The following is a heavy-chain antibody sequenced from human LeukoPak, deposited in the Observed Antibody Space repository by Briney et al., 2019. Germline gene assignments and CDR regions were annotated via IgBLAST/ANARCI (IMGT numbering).Heavy chain of an antibody. D-gene: IGHD5-12*01. J-gene: IGHJ4*02. V-gene: IGHV1-18*01. CDR3: ARGRGYSGYDDFRY. CDR2: ISAYNGNT. Sequence: ASVKVSCKASGYTFMSYGISWVRQAPGQGPEWLGWISAYNGNTHYALDLQGRVTMTTDTSTSTAYMELRSLRSDDTAVYYCARGRGYSGYDDFRYWGQGTLVTVSS. CDR1: GYTFMSYG.